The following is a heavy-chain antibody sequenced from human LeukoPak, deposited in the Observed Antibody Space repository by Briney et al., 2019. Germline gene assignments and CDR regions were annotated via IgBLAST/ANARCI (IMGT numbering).Heavy chain of an antibody. Sequence: PSETLSLTCTVSGASISSTTYYWGWIRQPPRKGLEWIASIYYSGSTYYNPSLKSRVTISVDTSKNQFSLKLSSVTAADTAVYYCARQTEPYYGGNPYYFDYWGQGTLVTVSS. V-gene: IGHV4-39*01. CDR1: GASISSTTYY. J-gene: IGHJ4*02. CDR3: ARQTEPYYGGNPYYFDY. CDR2: IYYSGST. D-gene: IGHD4-23*01.